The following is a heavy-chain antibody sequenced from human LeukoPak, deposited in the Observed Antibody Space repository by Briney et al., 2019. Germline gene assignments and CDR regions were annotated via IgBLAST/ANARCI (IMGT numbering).Heavy chain of an antibody. CDR1: GFTFSSYW. V-gene: IGHV3-7*01. CDR3: ARALMITFGGVIAPDAFDI. D-gene: IGHD3-16*02. CDR2: IKQDGSEK. J-gene: IGHJ3*02. Sequence: GGTLRLSCAASGFTFSSYWMSWVRQAPGKGLEWVANIKQDGSEKYYVDAVKGRFTISRDNSKNTLYLQMGSLRAEDMAVYYCARALMITFGGVIAPDAFDIWGQGTMVTVSS.